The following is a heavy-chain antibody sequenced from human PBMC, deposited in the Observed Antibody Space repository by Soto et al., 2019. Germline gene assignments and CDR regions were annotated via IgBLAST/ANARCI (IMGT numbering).Heavy chain of an antibody. J-gene: IGHJ4*02. Sequence: QVQLVQSGAEVKKPGASVKVSCKASGYTFTGYYMHWVRQAPGQGLEWMGWINPNSGGTNYEQKFQGRVTMTRDTSISTAYMELSRLRSDDTAVYYCARVVVVVSRHFDYWGQGTLVTVSS. V-gene: IGHV1-2*02. CDR2: INPNSGGT. CDR3: ARVVVVVSRHFDY. D-gene: IGHD2-15*01. CDR1: GYTFTGYY.